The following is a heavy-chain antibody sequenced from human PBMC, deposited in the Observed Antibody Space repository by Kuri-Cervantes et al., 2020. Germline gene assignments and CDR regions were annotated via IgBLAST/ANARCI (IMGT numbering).Heavy chain of an antibody. D-gene: IGHD2-21*02. J-gene: IGHJ4*02. CDR2: IYPGDPDT. V-gene: IGHV5-51*01. CDR3: ARRYYCGGDCYSGYYFDY. Sequence: KVSCKGSGYSFTSYWTGWVRQMPGKGLEWMGIIYPGDPDTRYSPSFQGQVTISADKSISTAYLQWSSLKASDTAMYYCARRYYCGGDCYSGYYFDYWGQGTLVTVSS. CDR1: GYSFTSYW.